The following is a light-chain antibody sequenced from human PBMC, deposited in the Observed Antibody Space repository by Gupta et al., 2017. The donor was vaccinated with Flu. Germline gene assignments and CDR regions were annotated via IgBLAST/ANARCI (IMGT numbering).Light chain of an antibody. CDR2: AAS. CDR1: QSINSQ. CDR3: QQSYTIPYT. Sequence: GDRVTLTCRASQSINSQLNWYQQKPGKAPQVLIYAASSLQSGAPSRFSGSESGTDFTLAISSLQPEDIATYYCQQSYTIPYTFGQGTKVEIK. J-gene: IGKJ2*01. V-gene: IGKV1-39*01.